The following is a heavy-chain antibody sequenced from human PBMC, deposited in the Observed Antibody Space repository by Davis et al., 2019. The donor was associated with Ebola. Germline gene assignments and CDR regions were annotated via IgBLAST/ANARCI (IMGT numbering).Heavy chain of an antibody. D-gene: IGHD3-3*01. J-gene: IGHJ4*02. Sequence: GESLKISCAASGFTFSSYAMSWVRQAPGKGLEWVSAISGSGGSTYYADSVKGRFTISRDNSKNTLYLQMNSLRAEDTAVYYCAKDGPEYYDFWSGYWDYWGQGTLVTVSS. CDR1: GFTFSSYA. CDR2: ISGSGGST. CDR3: AKDGPEYYDFWSGYWDY. V-gene: IGHV3-23*01.